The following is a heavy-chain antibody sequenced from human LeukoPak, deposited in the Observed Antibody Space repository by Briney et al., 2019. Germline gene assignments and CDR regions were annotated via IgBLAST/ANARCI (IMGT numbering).Heavy chain of an antibody. J-gene: IGHJ6*04. D-gene: IGHD3-10*01. CDR2: IWYDGSNK. CDR3: ARGYRIMGSGPMTSGMDF. CDR1: GFTFSSYG. V-gene: IGHV3-33*01. Sequence: GGSLRLSCAASGFTFSSYGMHWVRQAPGKGLEWVAVIWYDGSNKYYPDSVKGLFTISKDNSKNTLYLQINSLRAEDAAVDYCARGYRIMGSGPMTSGMDFWGKGTTATVSS.